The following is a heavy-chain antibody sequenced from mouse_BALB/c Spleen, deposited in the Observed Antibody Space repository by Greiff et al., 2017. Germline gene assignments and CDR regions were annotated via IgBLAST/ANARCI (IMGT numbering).Heavy chain of an antibody. CDR3: AREGHYRYDVFAY. J-gene: IGHJ3*01. V-gene: IGHV2-9*02. CDR2: IWAGGST. Sequence: VKLVESGPGLVAPSQSLSITCTVSGFSLTSYGVHWVRQPPGKGLEWLGVIWAGGSTNYNSALMSRLSISKDNSKSQVFLKMNSLQTDDTAMYYCAREGHYRYDVFAYWGQGTLVTVSA. CDR1: GFSLTSYG. D-gene: IGHD2-14*01.